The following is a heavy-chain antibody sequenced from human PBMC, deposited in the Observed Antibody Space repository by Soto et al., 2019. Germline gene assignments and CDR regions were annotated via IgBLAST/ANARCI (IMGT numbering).Heavy chain of an antibody. D-gene: IGHD1-7*01. CDR3: ARDGLRTTRGGNNWFDP. CDR1: GFTFSSYA. J-gene: IGHJ5*02. CDR2: ISYDGSNK. Sequence: QVQLVESGGGVVQPGRSLRLSCAASGFTFSSYAMHWVRQAPGKGLEWVAVISYDGSNKYYADSVKGRFTISRDNSKNTLYLQMNSLRAEDTAVYYCARDGLRTTRGGNNWFDPWGQGTLVTVSS. V-gene: IGHV3-30-3*01.